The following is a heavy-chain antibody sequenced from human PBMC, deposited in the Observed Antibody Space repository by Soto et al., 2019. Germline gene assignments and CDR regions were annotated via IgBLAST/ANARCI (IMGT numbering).Heavy chain of an antibody. J-gene: IGHJ3*01. CDR1: RGSGGSGAYY. CDR2: IQYSGDT. Sequence: PSETLSLTCSVARGSGGSGAYYWCWIRQPPGIALERIGSIQYSGDTTYNSSRKSRVTISVGRSRKRLSLKLTSVTAADTAFYYCVRHDYADRCFDLWGQRTKVTV. CDR3: VRHDYADRCFDL. D-gene: IGHD5-12*01. V-gene: IGHV4-61*08.